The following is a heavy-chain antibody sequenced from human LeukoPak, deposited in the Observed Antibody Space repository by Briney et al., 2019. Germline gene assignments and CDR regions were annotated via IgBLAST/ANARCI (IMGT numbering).Heavy chain of an antibody. Sequence: GGSLRLSCAASGFNFITAAMTWVRQAPGKGLEWVSLIGSSGGSTYYADSVKGRFTISRDNAKNSLYLQMNSLRAEDTAVYYCAKGGYCSSSSCYYGWFDPWGQGTLVTVSS. CDR2: IGSSGGST. CDR3: AKGGYCSSSSCYYGWFDP. D-gene: IGHD2-2*01. V-gene: IGHV3-23*01. J-gene: IGHJ5*02. CDR1: GFNFITAA.